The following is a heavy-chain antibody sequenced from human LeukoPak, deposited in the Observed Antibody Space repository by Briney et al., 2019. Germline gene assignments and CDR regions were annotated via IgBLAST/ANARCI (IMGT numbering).Heavy chain of an antibody. V-gene: IGHV3-20*04. J-gene: IGHJ4*02. CDR2: INWNGGST. CDR3: ARDLLGLRYFDWLPYIPGPFDY. CDR1: GFKFDDYG. D-gene: IGHD3-9*01. Sequence: GGSLRLSCAASGFKFDDYGMSWVRQAPGKGLEWVSGINWNGGSTGYADSVKGRFTISRDNAKNSLYLQMNSLRAEDTAVYYCARDLLGLRYFDWLPYIPGPFDYWGQGTLVTVSS.